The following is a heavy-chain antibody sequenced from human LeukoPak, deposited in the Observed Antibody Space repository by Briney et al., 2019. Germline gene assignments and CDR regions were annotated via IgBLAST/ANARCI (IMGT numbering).Heavy chain of an antibody. CDR3: ARGPTYQPIDY. D-gene: IGHD2-2*01. Sequence: SETLSLTCTVSGGSISNSNYYWGWIRQPPGKGLEWIASIHYSETTYYNPSLKSRVTISIDTPKNHFSLKLSSVTAADTAVYYCARGPTYQPIDYWGQGTLVTVSS. CDR1: GGSISNSNYY. J-gene: IGHJ4*02. V-gene: IGHV4-39*02. CDR2: IHYSETT.